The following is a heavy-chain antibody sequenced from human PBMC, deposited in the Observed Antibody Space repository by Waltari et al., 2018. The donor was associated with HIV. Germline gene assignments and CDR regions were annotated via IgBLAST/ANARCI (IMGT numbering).Heavy chain of an antibody. D-gene: IGHD6-19*01. CDR1: GGSFSGYY. Sequence: QVQLQQLGAGLLKPSETLSLTCAVYGGSFSGYYWSWIRQPPGKGLEWIGEINHSGSTNYNPSLKSRVTISVDTSKNQFSLKLSSVTAADTAVYYCASGHIAVAVYYFDYWGQGTLVTVSS. CDR3: ASGHIAVAVYYFDY. CDR2: INHSGST. V-gene: IGHV4-34*01. J-gene: IGHJ4*02.